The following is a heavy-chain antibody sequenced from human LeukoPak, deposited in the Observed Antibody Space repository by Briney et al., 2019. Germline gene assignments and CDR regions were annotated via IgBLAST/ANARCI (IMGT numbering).Heavy chain of an antibody. D-gene: IGHD1-26*01. CDR3: SGSYLAYYMHV. Sequence: PSETLSLTCTVSGGSISSYYWSWIRQPAGKGLEWIGRIYTSGSTNYNPSLKSRVTMSVDTSKNQFSLKLSSVTAADTAVCYCSGSYLAYYMHVWGKGTTVTVSS. J-gene: IGHJ6*03. V-gene: IGHV4-4*07. CDR1: GGSISSYY. CDR2: IYTSGST.